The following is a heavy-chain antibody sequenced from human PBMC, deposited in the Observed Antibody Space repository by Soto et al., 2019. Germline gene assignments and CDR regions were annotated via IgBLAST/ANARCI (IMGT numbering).Heavy chain of an antibody. V-gene: IGHV4-39*01. J-gene: IGHJ4*02. D-gene: IGHD3-9*01. Sequence: QLQLQESGPGLVKPSETLSLTCTVSGGSISSSSYYWGWIRQPPGKGLEWIGSIYYSGSTYYNPSLRSRVTISVDKSKNQYSLKLIYVTAADTAVYYCARATYCVFLTGYYPDYWGQGTLVTASS. CDR3: ARATYCVFLTGYYPDY. CDR2: IYYSGST. CDR1: GGSISSSSYY.